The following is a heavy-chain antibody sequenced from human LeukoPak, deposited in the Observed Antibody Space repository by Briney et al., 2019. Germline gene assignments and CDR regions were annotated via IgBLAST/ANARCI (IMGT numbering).Heavy chain of an antibody. Sequence: ASVKVSCKASGGTSSSYAISWVRQAPGQGLEWMGGIIPIFGTANYAQKFQGRVTITADESTSTAYMELSSLRSEDTAVYYCALGEDYYGSGSYVKDYWGQGTLVTVSS. CDR2: IIPIFGTA. CDR3: ALGEDYYGSGSYVKDY. J-gene: IGHJ4*02. CDR1: GGTSSSYA. V-gene: IGHV1-69*13. D-gene: IGHD3-10*01.